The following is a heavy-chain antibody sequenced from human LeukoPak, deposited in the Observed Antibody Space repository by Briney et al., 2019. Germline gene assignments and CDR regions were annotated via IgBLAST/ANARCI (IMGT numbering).Heavy chain of an antibody. CDR3: ARGHPRLRSFDI. CDR2: IYYSGST. Sequence: PSETLSLTCTVSGGSMSSYYWSWIRQPPGKGLEWIGYIYYSGSTKYNPSLKSRVTISVDTSKNQFSLKLSSVTAADTAVYYCARGHPRLRSFDIWGRGTMVTVSS. CDR1: GGSMSSYY. J-gene: IGHJ3*02. V-gene: IGHV4-59*08.